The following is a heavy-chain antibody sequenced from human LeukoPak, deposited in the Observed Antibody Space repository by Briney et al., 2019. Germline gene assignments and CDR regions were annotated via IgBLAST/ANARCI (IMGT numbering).Heavy chain of an antibody. Sequence: SETLSLTCTVSGGSISSGGYYWSWIRQHPGKGLEWIGYIYYSGSTYYNPSLKSRVTISVDTSKNQFSLKLSSVTAADTAVYYCARGEGSTVVPDAFDIWGQGTMVTVSS. J-gene: IGHJ3*02. CDR1: GGSISSGGYY. CDR2: IYYSGST. D-gene: IGHD4-23*01. CDR3: ARGEGSTVVPDAFDI. V-gene: IGHV4-61*08.